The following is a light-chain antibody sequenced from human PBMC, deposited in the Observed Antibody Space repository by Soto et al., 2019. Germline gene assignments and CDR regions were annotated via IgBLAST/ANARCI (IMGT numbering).Light chain of an antibody. J-gene: IGKJ3*01. CDR1: QGINNY. V-gene: IGKV1-9*01. CDR3: QQFSSYPRT. CDR2: DAS. Sequence: DIQLTQSPAFLSASIGDRVTITCRASQGINNYLAWYQQKPGKAPKLLIYDASTLQSGVPSRFSGSGSGTEFTLTIRSLQPEDFAAYYCQQFSSYPRTLGPGTKVDIK.